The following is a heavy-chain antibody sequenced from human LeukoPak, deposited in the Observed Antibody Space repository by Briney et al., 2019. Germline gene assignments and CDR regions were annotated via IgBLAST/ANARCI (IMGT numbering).Heavy chain of an antibody. CDR2: IRYDGSNK. CDR3: VKATILPSLITLIRKYYFDY. Sequence: PGGSLRLSCAASGFTFSSYGMHWVRQAPGKGLEWVAFIRYDGSNKYYADSVKGRFTISRDNSKNTLYLQMNSLRAEDTAVYYCVKATILPSLITLIRKYYFDYWGQGALVTVSS. CDR1: GFTFSSYG. D-gene: IGHD3-22*01. J-gene: IGHJ4*02. V-gene: IGHV3-30*02.